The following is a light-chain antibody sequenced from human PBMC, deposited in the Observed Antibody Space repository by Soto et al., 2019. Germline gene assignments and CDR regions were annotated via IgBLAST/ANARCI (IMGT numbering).Light chain of an antibody. CDR3: QQYNNRPYT. J-gene: IGKJ2*01. Sequence: EIVMTQSPATLSVSPGERATLSCRASQRVASNLAWYQQKPGQAPRLLIYGASARASGIPARFSGSGSGTEFTLTISSLHSEDFAVYFCQQYNNRPYTFGQGAKLEIK. CDR2: GAS. CDR1: QRVASN. V-gene: IGKV3-15*01.